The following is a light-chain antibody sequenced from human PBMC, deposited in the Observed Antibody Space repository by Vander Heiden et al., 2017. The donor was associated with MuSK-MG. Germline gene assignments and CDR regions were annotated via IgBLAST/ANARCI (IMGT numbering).Light chain of an antibody. V-gene: IGLV1-40*01. CDR3: QSFDNRLSGTYV. J-gene: IGLJ1*01. CDR1: NSNIGAGYA. CDR2: DDT. Sequence: QSVLTQELSVSEAPGQRVTISCSGSNSNIGAGYAVHWYQQFPGKAPKLLIYDDTSRPSGVPDRFSGSKSGISASLVITGLHVEDEADYYCQSFDNRLSGTYVFGTGTKVSVL.